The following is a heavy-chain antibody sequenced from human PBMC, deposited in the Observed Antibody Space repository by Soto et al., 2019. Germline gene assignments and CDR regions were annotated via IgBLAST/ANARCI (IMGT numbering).Heavy chain of an antibody. CDR1: GFSLSTSGMC. J-gene: IGHJ6*02. CDR3: ARSRGPYYYYGMDV. Sequence: SGPTLVNPTQTLTLTCTFSGFSLSTSGMCVSWIRQPPGKALEWLALIDWDDDKYYSTSLKTRLTISKDTSKNQVVLTMTNMDPVDTATYYCARSRGPYYYYGMDVWGQGTTVTVSS. D-gene: IGHD5-12*01. V-gene: IGHV2-70*01. CDR2: IDWDDDK.